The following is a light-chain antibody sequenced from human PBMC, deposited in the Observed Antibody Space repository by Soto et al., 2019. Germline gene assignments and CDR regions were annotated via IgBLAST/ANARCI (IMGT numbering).Light chain of an antibody. CDR2: ATS. J-gene: IGKJ2*01. Sequence: EIVLTQSPGTLSLSPGERATLSCRASQSVSSRDLAWYQQKPGQAPRLLIYATSSRAAGIPDRFSGSGSGTDFTLTISRLEPEDFAVYYCQQYDNSPAYTSGQGTKLEIK. CDR1: QSVSSRD. CDR3: QQYDNSPAYT. V-gene: IGKV3-20*01.